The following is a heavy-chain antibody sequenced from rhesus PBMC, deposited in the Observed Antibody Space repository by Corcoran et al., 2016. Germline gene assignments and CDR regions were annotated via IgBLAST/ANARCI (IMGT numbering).Heavy chain of an antibody. D-gene: IGHD4-29*01. CDR1: GGSISCTNW. J-gene: IGHJ1*01. CDR3: ARDVSYGPLDF. V-gene: IGHV4S19*01. Sequence: QVQLQESGPGLVKPSETLSLTCAVSGGSISCTNWWSWIRQPPGKGLEWIGYISGSSGSTYYNPSLKSRVTISKDSSKNQFSLKLSSVTAADTAVYYCARDVSYGPLDFWGQGALVTVSS. CDR2: ISGSSGST.